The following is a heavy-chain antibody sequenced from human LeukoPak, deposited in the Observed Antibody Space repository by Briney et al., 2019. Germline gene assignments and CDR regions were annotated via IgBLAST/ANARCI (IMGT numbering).Heavy chain of an antibody. CDR3: ARGGIAAVDY. Sequence: SETLSLTCTVSGGSISSYYWSWIRQPPGKGLEWIGYIYYSGSTNYNPSLKSRVTISVDTPKNQFSLKLSSVTAADTAVYYCARGGIAAVDYWGQGTLVTVSS. CDR1: GGSISSYY. CDR2: IYYSGST. V-gene: IGHV4-59*08. D-gene: IGHD6-13*01. J-gene: IGHJ4*02.